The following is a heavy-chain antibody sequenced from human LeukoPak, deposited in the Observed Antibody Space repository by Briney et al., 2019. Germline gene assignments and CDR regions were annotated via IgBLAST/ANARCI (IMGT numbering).Heavy chain of an antibody. V-gene: IGHV3-23*01. D-gene: IGHD3-10*01. CDR3: AKERGYYGSGTKGGIDY. Sequence: GGSLRLSCAASGFTFSNYAMSWVRPAPGKGLEWDSAIRGSGGNTYYADSVKGRFTISRDNSKNTLLVQMNSLRAEDTAVYSCAKERGYYGSGTKGGIDYWGQGTLVTVSS. CDR2: IRGSGGNT. J-gene: IGHJ4*02. CDR1: GFTFSNYA.